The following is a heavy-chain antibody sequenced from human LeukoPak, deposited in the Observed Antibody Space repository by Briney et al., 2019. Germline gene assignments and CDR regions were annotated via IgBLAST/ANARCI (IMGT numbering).Heavy chain of an antibody. V-gene: IGHV4-61*02. CDR3: ARERATGDYDVDY. Sequence: SETLSLTCSVSGGSISSVGYYWSWVRQPAGKGLEWIGRIYTSGGTNYNPSLKSRVTISVDTSKNQFSLKLSSVTAADTAVYYCARERATGDYDVDYWGQGTLVTVSS. CDR2: IYTSGGT. CDR1: GGSISSVGYY. D-gene: IGHD1-26*01. J-gene: IGHJ4*02.